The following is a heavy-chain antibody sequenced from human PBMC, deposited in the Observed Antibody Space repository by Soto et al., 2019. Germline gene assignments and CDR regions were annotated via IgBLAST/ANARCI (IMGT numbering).Heavy chain of an antibody. CDR2: IYWDGDE. CDR3: VHSRTTETMWTS. Sequence: QVTLKESGPTLVKPTQTLTLTCTFSGFSLSTSGVSVGWIRQPPGKALEWLALIYWDGDERYSSSLRTRLTITKDTSKNQVVLTLTNMDPVDTATYHCVHSRTTETMWTSWDQGTLVTVSS. D-gene: IGHD4-17*01. J-gene: IGHJ5*02. V-gene: IGHV2-5*02. CDR1: GFSLSTSGVS.